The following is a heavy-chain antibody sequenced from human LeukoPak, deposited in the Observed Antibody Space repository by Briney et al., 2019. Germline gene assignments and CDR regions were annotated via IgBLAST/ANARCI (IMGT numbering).Heavy chain of an antibody. CDR2: IETSGSYI. CDR1: GFTFSNYG. Sequence: GGSLRLSCAASGFTFSNYGMNWVRQAPGKGLEWVSFIETSGSYIYYGDSVKGRFTISRDNAKNLLFLQMNGLRAEDTALYYCARGRSITLLRGVAMSDGFDIWGQGAMVAVSS. D-gene: IGHD3-10*01. J-gene: IGHJ3*02. V-gene: IGHV3-21*06. CDR3: ARGRSITLLRGVAMSDGFDI.